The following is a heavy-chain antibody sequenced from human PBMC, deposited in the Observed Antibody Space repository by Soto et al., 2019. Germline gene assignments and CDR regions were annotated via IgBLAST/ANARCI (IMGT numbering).Heavy chain of an antibody. V-gene: IGHV1-69*01. J-gene: IGHJ4*02. Sequence: QVQLVQSGAEMKKPGSSVKVSCKASGGIFSSDPISWVRQAPGQGLEWMGGIIPAIGKPDYAQKYQDRVTIAADESTSTAYMELTNLVSQDTAVYYCATGEWELPHFWGQGTLVTVSS. CDR2: IIPAIGKP. D-gene: IGHD1-7*01. CDR1: GGIFSSDP. CDR3: ATGEWELPHF.